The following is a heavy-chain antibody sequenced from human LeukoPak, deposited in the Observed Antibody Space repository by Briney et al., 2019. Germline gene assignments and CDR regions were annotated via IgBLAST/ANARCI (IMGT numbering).Heavy chain of an antibody. CDR3: VGDGRDGYNRYFHH. Sequence: AGSLRLSCSASGFTFSMSAMHWVRQAPGKGLQYVSVISGNGVSTSYADSVKGRFTISRDNSKNTVYLRMSSLRAEDTAVYYCVGDGRDGYNRYFHHWGQGTLVTVSS. D-gene: IGHD5-24*01. J-gene: IGHJ1*01. CDR2: ISGNGVST. CDR1: GFTFSMSA. V-gene: IGHV3-64D*06.